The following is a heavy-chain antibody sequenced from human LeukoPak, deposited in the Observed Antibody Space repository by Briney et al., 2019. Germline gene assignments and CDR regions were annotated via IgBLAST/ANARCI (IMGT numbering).Heavy chain of an antibody. V-gene: IGHV4-59*01. CDR2: IYYSGST. CDR1: GGSISSYY. CDR3: ARRGVYGAYDAFDI. Sequence: SETRSLTCTVSGGSISSYYWSWIRQPPGKGLEWIGYIYYSGSTNYNPSLKSRVTISVDTSKNQFSLKLSSVTAADTAVYYCARRGVYGAYDAFDIWGQGTMVTVSS. D-gene: IGHD4-17*01. J-gene: IGHJ3*02.